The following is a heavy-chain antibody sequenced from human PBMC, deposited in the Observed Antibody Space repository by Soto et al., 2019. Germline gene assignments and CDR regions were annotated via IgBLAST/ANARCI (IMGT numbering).Heavy chain of an antibody. V-gene: IGHV1-69*13. Sequence: WASVKVSCKASGGTFSSYAISWVRQAPGQGLEWMGGITPIFGTANYAQKFQGRVTITADESTSTAYMELSSLRSEDTAMYYCARKTGPCSSTSCYPQYYYYYGMDVWGQGTTVTVSS. CDR1: GGTFSSYA. CDR3: ARKTGPCSSTSCYPQYYYYYGMDV. CDR2: ITPIFGTA. J-gene: IGHJ6*02. D-gene: IGHD2-2*01.